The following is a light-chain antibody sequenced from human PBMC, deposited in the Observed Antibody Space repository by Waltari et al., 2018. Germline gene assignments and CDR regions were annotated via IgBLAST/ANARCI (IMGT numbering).Light chain of an antibody. V-gene: IGLV2-18*02. J-gene: IGLJ1*01. CDR3: SSDTSSSTYV. CDR1: SSDVGSYNR. CDR2: DVS. Sequence: QSALTQPPSVSGSPGQSVTISCTGTSSDVGSYNRVSWYQQPPGTAPTLMIYDVSNRPRGVPDRFSGSKAGNTASRTISGLQAEDEADYSCSSDTSSSTYVFGTGTKVTVL.